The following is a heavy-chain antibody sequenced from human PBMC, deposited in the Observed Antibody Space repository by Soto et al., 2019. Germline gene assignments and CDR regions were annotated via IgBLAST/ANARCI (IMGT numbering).Heavy chain of an antibody. J-gene: IGHJ4*02. Sequence: QVQLVQSGAELRKPGASVKVSCKASGYSFSSYGINWVRQAPGQGLEWMGWINTYNGNRNYAQKFEDRVTMTTATSTTTVYMDRRSLKSDDTAIYYCARDRLRGYDSSGFYSWGQGTLVTVSS. CDR3: ARDRLRGYDSSGFYS. D-gene: IGHD3-22*01. V-gene: IGHV1-18*01. CDR2: INTYNGNR. CDR1: GYSFSSYG.